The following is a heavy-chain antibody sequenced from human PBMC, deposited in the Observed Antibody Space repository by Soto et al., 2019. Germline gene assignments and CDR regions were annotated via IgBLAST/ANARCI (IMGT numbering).Heavy chain of an antibody. CDR2: ITANSAVT. D-gene: IGHD3-10*01. Sequence: EVQLLESGGGVVQPGGSLRLSCAASGVTLRDYVMTWVRQAPGKGLEWVALITANSAVTKYADSVKGRFTISRDNPKDAVYLQMYSLAVEDTAIYHCAKCTSGSGCHGIYLHYWGQGTQVVVSA. V-gene: IGHV3-23*01. CDR3: AKCTSGSGCHGIYLHY. CDR1: GVTLRDYV. J-gene: IGHJ4*02.